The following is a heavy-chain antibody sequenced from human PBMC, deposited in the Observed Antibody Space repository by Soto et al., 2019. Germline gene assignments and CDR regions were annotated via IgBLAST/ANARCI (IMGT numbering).Heavy chain of an antibody. V-gene: IGHV3-53*01. CDR2: IYGGGRT. Sequence: EVQLVESGGGLIQPGGSLRPSCAASGLTVSTSYMSGVRQVLGMGLAWVSTIYGGGRTYNADSVKGRFTIPSDNSNKTLYIQMNSLRAEDTALYYCARDTGYSSTWSYFDYWGQGTLVAVS. D-gene: IGHD2-2*01. CDR3: ARDTGYSSTWSYFDY. CDR1: GLTVSTSY. J-gene: IGHJ4*02.